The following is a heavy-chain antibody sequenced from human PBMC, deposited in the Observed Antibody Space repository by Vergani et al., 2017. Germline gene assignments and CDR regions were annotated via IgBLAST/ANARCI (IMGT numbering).Heavy chain of an antibody. CDR2: IHRSRST. Sequence: QVQLQQWGPGLVTPSGTLSLTCAVYGGSISSDNWWNWVRHAPGKGLQWIGEIHRSRSTNYNPSLRRRVTISLDKSKNQFSLKLTSVTAADTAVYFCARVMYRDEASTGYRLEGMDSWGQGTTVTISS. D-gene: IGHD3-9*01. CDR1: GGSISSDNW. V-gene: IGHV4-4*02. CDR3: ARVMYRDEASTGYRLEGMDS. J-gene: IGHJ6*02.